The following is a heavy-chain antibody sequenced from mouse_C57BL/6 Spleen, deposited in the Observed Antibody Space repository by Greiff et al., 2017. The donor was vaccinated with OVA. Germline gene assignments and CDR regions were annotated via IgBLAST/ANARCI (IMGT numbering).Heavy chain of an antibody. V-gene: IGHV1-53*01. CDR3: ARGDYSNYPFAY. CDR2: INPSNGGT. J-gene: IGHJ3*01. Sequence: QVQLQQPGPELVKPGASVKLSCKASGYTFTSYWMHWVKQRPGQGLEWIGNINPSNGGTNYNEKFKSKATLPVDKSSSTAYMQLSSLTSEDSAVYYCARGDYSNYPFAYWGQGTLVTVSA. D-gene: IGHD2-5*01. CDR1: GYTFTSYW.